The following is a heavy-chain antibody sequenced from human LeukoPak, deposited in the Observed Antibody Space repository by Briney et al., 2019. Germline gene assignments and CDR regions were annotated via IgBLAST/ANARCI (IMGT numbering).Heavy chain of an antibody. CDR3: ARAGYTISSYRFDY. V-gene: IGHV4-4*07. CDR1: GGSISSYW. Sequence: PSETLSLNCSVSGGSISSYWWSWIRQPAGKGLEFIGPVYTTGRTNYNPSLKSRVSMSVDTSKNKFSLELRSVTAADTAVYFCARAGYTISSYRFDYWGQGALVTVSS. D-gene: IGHD3-16*02. CDR2: VYTTGRT. J-gene: IGHJ4*02.